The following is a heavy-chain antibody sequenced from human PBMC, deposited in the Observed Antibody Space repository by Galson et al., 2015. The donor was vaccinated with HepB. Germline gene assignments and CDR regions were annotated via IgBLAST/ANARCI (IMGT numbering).Heavy chain of an antibody. Sequence: SLRLSCAASGFTFSSYAMSWVRQAPGKGLEWVSAISGSGGNTYYADSVKGRFTISRDNSKNTLYLQMNSLRAEDTAVYFCAKVVVVAPYYWYFDLWGRGTLVTVSS. CDR2: ISGSGGNT. CDR3: AKVVVVAPYYWYFDL. J-gene: IGHJ2*01. V-gene: IGHV3-23*01. CDR1: GFTFSSYA. D-gene: IGHD2-15*01.